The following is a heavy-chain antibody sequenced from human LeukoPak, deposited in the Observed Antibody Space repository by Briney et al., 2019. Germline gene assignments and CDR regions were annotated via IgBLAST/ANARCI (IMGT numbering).Heavy chain of an antibody. CDR3: ARGRGSMAHDY. D-gene: IGHD2/OR15-2a*01. J-gene: IGHJ4*02. Sequence: PSETLSLTCAVYGGSFSGYYWSWIRQPPGKGLEWIGEINHSGSTNYNPSLKSRVTISVDTSKNQFSLKLSSVTAADTAVYYCARGRGSMAHDYWGQGTLVTVSS. V-gene: IGHV4-34*01. CDR1: GGSFSGYY. CDR2: INHSGST.